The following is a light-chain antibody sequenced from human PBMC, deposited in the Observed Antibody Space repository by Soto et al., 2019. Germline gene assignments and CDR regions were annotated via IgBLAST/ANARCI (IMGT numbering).Light chain of an antibody. J-gene: IGKJ5*01. CDR2: DAS. CDR1: QSISDT. V-gene: IGKV3D-15*01. Sequence: EIVMTQSPATLSVSPGERATLSCRASQSISDTLAWYQQKPGQAPRLLIYDASNRPTGIPARFTGSGSGTDSNLTIRRLQPEDIATYYCQQYENLPTFGQGTRVEIK. CDR3: QQYENLPT.